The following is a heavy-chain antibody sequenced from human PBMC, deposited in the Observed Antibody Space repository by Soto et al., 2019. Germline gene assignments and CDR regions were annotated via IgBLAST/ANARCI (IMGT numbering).Heavy chain of an antibody. Sequence: GGSLRLSCAASGFTFSSYWMSWVRQAPGKGLEWVANIKQDGSEKYYVDSVKGRFTISRDNAKNSLYLQMNSLRAEDTAVYYCARENTYYDILTGPRGFDYWGQGTLVTVSS. D-gene: IGHD3-9*01. CDR1: GFTFSSYW. J-gene: IGHJ4*02. CDR2: IKQDGSEK. CDR3: ARENTYYDILTGPRGFDY. V-gene: IGHV3-7*01.